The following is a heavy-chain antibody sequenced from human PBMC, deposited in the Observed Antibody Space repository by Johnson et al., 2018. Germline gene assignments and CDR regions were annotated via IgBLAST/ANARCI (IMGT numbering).Heavy chain of an antibody. D-gene: IGHD2-2*01. Sequence: VQLVESGGGVVQPGRSLRLPCAASGFTFSRYALHWVRQAPGKGLEWVANIKQDGSEKYYVDSVKGRFTISRDNAKNSLYLQMNSLRAEDTAVYYWASIGYCSSTSCYHYYGMDVWGQGTTVTVSS. CDR2: IKQDGSEK. J-gene: IGHJ6*02. CDR1: GFTFSRYA. V-gene: IGHV3-7*01. CDR3: ASIGYCSSTSCYHYYGMDV.